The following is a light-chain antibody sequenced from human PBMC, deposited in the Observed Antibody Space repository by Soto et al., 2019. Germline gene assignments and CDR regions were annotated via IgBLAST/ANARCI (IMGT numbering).Light chain of an antibody. CDR3: QSFDSSLGGWL. CDR1: RSNIGAGFD. J-gene: IGLJ3*02. V-gene: IGLV1-40*01. CDR2: GDT. Sequence: QSVLTQPPSVSGAPGQRVTISCTGSRSNIGAGFDVHWYQQLPGTAPKLLISGDTNRPSGVSDRFSGSKSGTSASLAITGLRAEDEADYYCQSFDSSLGGWLFGGGTKVTVL.